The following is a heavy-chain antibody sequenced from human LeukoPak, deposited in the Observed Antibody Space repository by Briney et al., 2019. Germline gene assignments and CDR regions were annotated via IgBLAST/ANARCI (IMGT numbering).Heavy chain of an antibody. J-gene: IGHJ6*03. CDR3: ARDHGTGWAYYYYYYYMDV. V-gene: IGHV1-2*02. D-gene: IGHD6-19*01. Sequence: ASVKVSCKASGYTFTGYYMHSGRQAPRQGREWRGWVNPHSGGTNYAQKLTGSVTMTTDTSTSTAYMALRSLRSDDTAVYYCARDHGTGWAYYYYYYYMDVWGKGTTVTVSS. CDR2: VNPHSGGT. CDR1: GYTFTGYY.